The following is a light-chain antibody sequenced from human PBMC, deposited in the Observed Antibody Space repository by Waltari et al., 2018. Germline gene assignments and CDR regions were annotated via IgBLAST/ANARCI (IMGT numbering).Light chain of an antibody. CDR1: KSNIGSDT. Sequence: QSVLTQPPSASGTPGQRLTISCSGGKSNIGSDTVDWYQQLPGTAPKLLIYRNEQRPSGVPGRFSGSKSGTSASLAISGLQSEDEASYYCAAWDASLSGPLFGGGTQVTVL. CDR2: RNE. J-gene: IGLJ2*01. CDR3: AAWDASLSGPL. V-gene: IGLV1-44*01.